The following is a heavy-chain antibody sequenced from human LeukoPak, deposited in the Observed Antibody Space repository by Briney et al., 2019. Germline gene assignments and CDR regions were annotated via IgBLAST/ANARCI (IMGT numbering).Heavy chain of an antibody. D-gene: IGHD2-2*01. CDR1: GGSTSSYY. J-gene: IGHJ6*02. V-gene: IGHV4-59*01. CDR2: IYYSGST. CDR3: ARLKCISTTCPSRYVMDV. Sequence: KPSETLSLTCSVSGGSTSSYYWSWIRQPPGKGLEYIGYIYYSGSTNYNPSLKSRVTISVDTSKDQFSLNLTSVTAADTAVYYCARLKCISTTCPSRYVMDVWGQGTTVTVSS.